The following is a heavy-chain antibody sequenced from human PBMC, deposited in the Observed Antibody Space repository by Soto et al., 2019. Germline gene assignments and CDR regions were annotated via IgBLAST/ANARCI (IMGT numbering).Heavy chain of an antibody. CDR2: ISSSSSTI. CDR3: ARDSGYSYGPLDY. Sequence: GGSLILSCAASGFTFGSYSMNWVRQAPGKGLEWVSYISSSSSTIYYADSVKGRFTISRDNAKNSLYLQMNSLRAEDTAVYYCARDSGYSYGPLDYWGQGTLVTVSS. V-gene: IGHV3-48*01. J-gene: IGHJ4*02. CDR1: GFTFGSYS. D-gene: IGHD5-18*01.